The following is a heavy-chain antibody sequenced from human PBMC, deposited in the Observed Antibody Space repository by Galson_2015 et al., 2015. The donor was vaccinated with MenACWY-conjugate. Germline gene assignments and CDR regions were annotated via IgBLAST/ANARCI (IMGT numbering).Heavy chain of an antibody. V-gene: IGHV3-30*04. CDR2: ISYDGSNK. D-gene: IGHD4-17*01. Sequence: SLRLSCAASGFTFSNYAMHWVRQAPGKGLEWVAVISYDGSNKYYADSVKGRFTIPRDNSKNTLYLQMNSLRAEDTAVYYCARDSSIDYGDYIDAFDIWGQGTMVTVSS. CDR1: GFTFSNYA. CDR3: ARDSSIDYGDYIDAFDI. J-gene: IGHJ3*02.